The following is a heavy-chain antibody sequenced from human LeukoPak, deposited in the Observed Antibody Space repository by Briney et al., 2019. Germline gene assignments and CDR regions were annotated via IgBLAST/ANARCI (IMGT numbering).Heavy chain of an antibody. CDR2: ISYDGSNK. J-gene: IGHJ4*02. CDR3: ARGGVYSSGSYYLYYFDY. CDR1: GFTFSSYA. D-gene: IGHD6-19*01. V-gene: IGHV3-30-3*01. Sequence: GRSLRFSCVASGFTFSSYAMHWVRQAPGKGLGWVALISYDGSNKYYADSVKGRFTISRDNSKNTLYLQMNSMRAEDTAVYYWARGGVYSSGSYYLYYFDYWGQGTLVTVSS.